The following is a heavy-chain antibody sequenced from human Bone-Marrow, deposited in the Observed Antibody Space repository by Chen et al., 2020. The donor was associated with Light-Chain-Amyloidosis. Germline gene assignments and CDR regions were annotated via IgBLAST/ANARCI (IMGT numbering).Heavy chain of an antibody. D-gene: IGHD3-9*01. CDR1: GYTFPSYG. CDR3: AKTPRTDYDIVANWFDP. CDR2: ISAYNGNT. Sequence: QVQLVQSGPEVKKPGASVKVPCRALGYTFPSYGTSWVRQAPGQGLEWMGWISAYNGNTNYAQKLQGRVTMTTDTSTSTAYMELRSLRSDDTAVYYCAKTPRTDYDIVANWFDPWGQGTLVTVSS. V-gene: IGHV1-18*01. J-gene: IGHJ5*02.